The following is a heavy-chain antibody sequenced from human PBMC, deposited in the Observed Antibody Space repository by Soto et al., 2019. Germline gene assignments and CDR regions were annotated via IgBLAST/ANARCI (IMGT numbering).Heavy chain of an antibody. V-gene: IGHV4-31*03. J-gene: IGHJ5*02. CDR2: IYYSGST. Sequence: SETLSLTCTVSGGSISSGGYYWSWIRQHPGKGLEWIGYIYYSGSTYYNPSLKSRVTISVDTSKNQFSLKLSSVTAADTAVYYCAGKNFYDFWSGDENWFDPWGQGTLVTVSS. CDR3: AGKNFYDFWSGDENWFDP. CDR1: GGSISSGGYY. D-gene: IGHD3-3*01.